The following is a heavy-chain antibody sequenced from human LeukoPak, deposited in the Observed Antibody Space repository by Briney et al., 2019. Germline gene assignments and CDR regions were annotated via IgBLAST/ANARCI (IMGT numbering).Heavy chain of an antibody. CDR1: GGSISSGGYY. J-gene: IGHJ4*02. D-gene: IGHD5-18*01. CDR3: ARGSRVQLWLGY. Sequence: PSETLSLTCTVSGGSISSGGYYWSWIRQHPGKGLEWIGYIYYSGSTYYNPSLKSRVTISVDTSKNQFSLKLSSVTAADTAVYYCARGSRVQLWLGYWGQGTLVTVSS. CDR2: IYYSGST. V-gene: IGHV4-31*03.